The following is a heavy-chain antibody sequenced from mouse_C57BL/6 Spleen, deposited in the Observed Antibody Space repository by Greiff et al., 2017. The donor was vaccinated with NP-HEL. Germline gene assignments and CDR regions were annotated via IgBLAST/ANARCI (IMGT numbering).Heavy chain of an antibody. D-gene: IGHD2-5*01. V-gene: IGHV3-1*01. CDR2: ISYSGST. Sequence: EVQLQQSGPGMVKPSQSLSLTCTVTDYSITSGYDWHWIRHFPGNKLEWMGYISYSGSTNYNPSLKSRISITHDTSKNHFFLKLNSVTTEDTATYYCARGDHYSNAMDYWGQGTSVTVSS. CDR3: ARGDHYSNAMDY. CDR1: DYSITSGYD. J-gene: IGHJ4*01.